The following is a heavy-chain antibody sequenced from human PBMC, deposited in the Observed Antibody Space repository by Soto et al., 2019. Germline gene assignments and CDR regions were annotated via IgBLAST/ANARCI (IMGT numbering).Heavy chain of an antibody. CDR2: ISDYNGTT. J-gene: IGHJ6*02. V-gene: IGHV1-18*01. Sequence: QVQLVQSGAEVKKPGASVKVSCKAFGYTFTSYGISWVRQAPGQGREWMGWISDYNGTTNYAQKLQGRVTITTDTSTIAAYMELRTLRSDDAAVYYGARGAWQRLVLKFDYYCGMGVWGQGTTVTVSS. CDR1: GYTFTSYG. CDR3: ARGAWQRLVLKFDYYCGMGV. D-gene: IGHD6-25*01.